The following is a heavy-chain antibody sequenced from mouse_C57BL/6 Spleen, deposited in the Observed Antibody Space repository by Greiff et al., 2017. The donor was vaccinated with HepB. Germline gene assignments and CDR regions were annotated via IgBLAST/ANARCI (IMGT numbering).Heavy chain of an antibody. Sequence: VQLQQSGAELVKPGASVKISCKASGYAFSSYWMNWVKQRPGKGLEWIGQIYPGDGDTNYNGKFKGKATLTADKSSSTAYMQLSSLTSEDSAVYFCARSGYDYDGDYFDYWGQGTTLTVSS. CDR2: IYPGDGDT. V-gene: IGHV1-80*01. CDR1: GYAFSSYW. D-gene: IGHD2-4*01. CDR3: ARSGYDYDGDYFDY. J-gene: IGHJ2*01.